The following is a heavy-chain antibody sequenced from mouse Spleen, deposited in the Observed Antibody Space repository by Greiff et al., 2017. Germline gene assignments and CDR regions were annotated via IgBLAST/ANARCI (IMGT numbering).Heavy chain of an antibody. CDR2: ISYDGSN. V-gene: IGHV3-6*01. CDR3: AREPDEAY. CDR1: GYSITSGYY. J-gene: IGHJ3*01. Sequence: EVQLQESGPGLVKPSQSLSLTCSVTGYSITSGYYWNWIRQFPGNKLEWMGYISYDGSNNYNPSLKNRISITRDTSKNQFFLKLNSVTTEDTATYYCAREPDEAYWGQGTLVTVSA.